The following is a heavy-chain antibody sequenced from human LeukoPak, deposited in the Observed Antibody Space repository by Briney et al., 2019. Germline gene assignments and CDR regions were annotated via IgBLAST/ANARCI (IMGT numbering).Heavy chain of an antibody. D-gene: IGHD5-12*01. J-gene: IGHJ6*02. Sequence: GASVKVSCKASGYTFSSYDINWVRQAPGQGLEWMGWMNPNSGNTGSAQKFQGRVTMTRNAAISTAYMELSSLRSEDTAVYYCASPTKQHTVGDQYSGSIRHYYGMDVWGQGTTVTVSS. CDR3: ASPTKQHTVGDQYSGSIRHYYGMDV. V-gene: IGHV1-8*01. CDR1: GYTFSSYD. CDR2: MNPNSGNT.